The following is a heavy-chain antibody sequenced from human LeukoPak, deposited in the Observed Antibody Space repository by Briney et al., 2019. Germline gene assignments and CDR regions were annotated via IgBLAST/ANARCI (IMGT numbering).Heavy chain of an antibody. V-gene: IGHV4-38-2*01. J-gene: IGHJ4*02. D-gene: IGHD2-2*01. CDR2: IHHSGST. CDR3: ARRYCGSISCYLDF. CDR1: GYSMSSGHY. Sequence: SEILSPTCAASGYSMSSGHYWGRMRQPPGQGLEWIGSIHHSGSTYYNPPLKSRVTISVDTSNNKFSLKLNSVTAADTAVYYCARRYCGSISCYLDFWGRGTLVSVSS.